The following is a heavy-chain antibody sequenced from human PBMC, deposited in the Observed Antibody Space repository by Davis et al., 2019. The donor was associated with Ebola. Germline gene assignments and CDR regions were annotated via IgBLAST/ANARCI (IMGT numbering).Heavy chain of an antibody. D-gene: IGHD6-13*01. CDR3: AGHSSAAVFGH. J-gene: IGHJ5*02. V-gene: IGHV4-34*08. Sequence: SQTLSLTCGVSGGTFSAYYWSWIRQPPGKGLEWIGNISGGGFANYHPSLKSRVTISIDASKNQVSLKLSSVTASDTAVYYCAGHSSAAVFGHWGQGTLVTVSS. CDR2: ISGGGFA. CDR1: GGTFSAYY.